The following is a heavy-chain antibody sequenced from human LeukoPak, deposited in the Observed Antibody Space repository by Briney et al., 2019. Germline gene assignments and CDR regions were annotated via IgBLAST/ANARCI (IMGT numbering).Heavy chain of an antibody. CDR3: ARGGGVPAAPFYYYYGMDV. CDR2: ISAYNGNT. Sequence: GASVKVSCKASGYTFTSDGISWVRQAPGQGLEWLGWISAYNGNTNYAQKLQGRVTMTTDTSTSTAYMELRRLRSDDTAVYYCARGGGVPAAPFYYYYGMDVWGQGTTVTVSS. V-gene: IGHV1-18*01. CDR1: GYTFTSDG. D-gene: IGHD2-2*01. J-gene: IGHJ6*02.